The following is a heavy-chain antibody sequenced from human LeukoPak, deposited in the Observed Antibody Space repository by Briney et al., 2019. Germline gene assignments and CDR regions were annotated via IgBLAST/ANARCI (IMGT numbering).Heavy chain of an antibody. V-gene: IGHV4-39*01. D-gene: IGHD1-26*01. Sequence: SETLSLTCTVSGGSISSNGYYWGWIRQPPGKGLEWIGSFYYTGSTFYSPSLKSRVTISVDTSKNQFSLRLSSVTAADTAVYYCARRSGTYHAFDIWGQGTMVTVSS. CDR1: GGSISSNGYY. CDR3: ARRSGTYHAFDI. CDR2: FYYTGST. J-gene: IGHJ3*02.